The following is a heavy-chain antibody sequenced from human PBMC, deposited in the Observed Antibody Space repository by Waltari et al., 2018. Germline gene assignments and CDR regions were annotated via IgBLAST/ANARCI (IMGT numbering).Heavy chain of an antibody. Sequence: EVQLVESGGGLVKPGGSLRLSWAASGFTFSRYSMNLVRKAPGKGLDWVSSISRSSSYIYYADSVKGRFTISRDNAKNSLYLQMNSLRAEDTAVYYCARDQFGAAWYFDLWGRGTLVTVSS. CDR3: ARDQFGAAWYFDL. CDR1: GFTFSRYS. V-gene: IGHV3-21*01. D-gene: IGHD3-10*01. J-gene: IGHJ2*01. CDR2: ISRSSSYI.